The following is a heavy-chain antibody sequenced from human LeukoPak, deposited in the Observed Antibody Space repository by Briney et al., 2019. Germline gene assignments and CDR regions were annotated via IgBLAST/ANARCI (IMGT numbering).Heavy chain of an antibody. CDR3: ARGAYYDFWSGYYPYYYGMDV. J-gene: IGHJ6*02. CDR1: GGSISSGGYY. CDR2: IYYSGST. Sequence: SKTLSLTCTVSGGSISSGGYYWSWIRQHPGKGLEWIGYIYYSGSTYYNPSLKSRVTISVDTSKNQFSLKLSSVTAADTAVYYCARGAYYDFWSGYYPYYYGMDVWGQGTTVTVSS. V-gene: IGHV4-31*03. D-gene: IGHD3-3*01.